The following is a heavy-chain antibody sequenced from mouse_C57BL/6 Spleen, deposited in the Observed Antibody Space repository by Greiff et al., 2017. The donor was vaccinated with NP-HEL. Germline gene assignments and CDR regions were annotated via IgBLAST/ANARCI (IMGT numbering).Heavy chain of an antibody. D-gene: IGHD2-4*01. CDR3: ARGRYDYGRDWFAY. J-gene: IGHJ3*01. V-gene: IGHV3-6*01. Sequence: EVKLMESGPGLVKPSQSLSLTCSVTGYSITSGYYWNWIRQFPGNKLEWMGYISYDGSNNYNPSLKNRISITRDTSKNQFFLKLNSVTTEDTATYYCARGRYDYGRDWFAYWGQGTLVTVSA. CDR2: ISYDGSN. CDR1: GYSITSGYY.